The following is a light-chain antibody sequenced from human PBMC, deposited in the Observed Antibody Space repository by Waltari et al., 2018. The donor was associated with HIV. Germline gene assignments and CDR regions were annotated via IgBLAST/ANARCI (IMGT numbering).Light chain of an antibody. CDR1: QSLLHNNGNNF. J-gene: IGKJ2*01. CDR2: LGS. Sequence: EIVMTQSPLSLPVTPGEPDSISCSYSQSLLHNNGNNFLDWYLQKPGQSPQLLIYLGSSRASGVPDRFSGRGSGTDFTLNISRVEAEDVGVYYCMQALQTPPTFGQGTKLEIK. CDR3: MQALQTPPT. V-gene: IGKV2-28*01.